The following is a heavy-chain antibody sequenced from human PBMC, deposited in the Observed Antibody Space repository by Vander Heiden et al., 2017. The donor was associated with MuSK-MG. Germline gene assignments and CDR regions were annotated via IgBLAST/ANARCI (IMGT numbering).Heavy chain of an antibody. Sequence: QMQLVQSGAEVKKPGSSVKVSCKASGGTFSSYAISWVRQAPGQGLEWMGGIIPIFSTANYAQNFQGRVTINADESTSTTYMERSSMRSEDTAVYYCAKGEYYFVSGSHPKTSYFDYWGQGTLVTVSS. D-gene: IGHD3-10*01. J-gene: IGHJ4*02. CDR1: GGTFSSYA. V-gene: IGHV1-69*01. CDR3: AKGEYYFVSGSHPKTSYFDY. CDR2: IIPIFSTA.